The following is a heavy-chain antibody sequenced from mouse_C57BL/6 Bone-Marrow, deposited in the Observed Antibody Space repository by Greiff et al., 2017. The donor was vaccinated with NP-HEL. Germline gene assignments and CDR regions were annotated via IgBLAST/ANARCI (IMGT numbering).Heavy chain of an antibody. CDR3: ARPYSNYSAY. CDR2: ISGGGGNT. J-gene: IGHJ3*01. D-gene: IGHD2-5*01. CDR1: GFTFSSYT. Sequence: EVHLVESGGGLVKPGGSLKLSCAASGFTFSSYTMSWVRQTPEKRLEWVATISGGGGNTYYPDSVKGRFTISRDNAKNTLYLQMSSLRSEDTALYYCARPYSNYSAYWGQGTLVTVSA. V-gene: IGHV5-9*01.